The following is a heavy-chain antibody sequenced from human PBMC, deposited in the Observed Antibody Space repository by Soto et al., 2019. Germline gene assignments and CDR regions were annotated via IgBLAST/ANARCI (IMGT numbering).Heavy chain of an antibody. CDR3: ARNYNTSSWYEGWFEP. CDR1: QFTFSDFY. D-gene: IGHD6-13*01. CDR2: ISTTASYT. J-gene: IGHJ5*02. V-gene: IGHV3-11*05. Sequence: VQLVESGGGLVKPGGSLRLSCAASQFTFSDFYMTWIRQAPGKRLEWVSSISTTASYTDYTDSVKGRFTISRDNAKNSLFLQMNKLRVEDTAIYYCARNYNTSSWYEGWFEPWGQGTLVTVSS.